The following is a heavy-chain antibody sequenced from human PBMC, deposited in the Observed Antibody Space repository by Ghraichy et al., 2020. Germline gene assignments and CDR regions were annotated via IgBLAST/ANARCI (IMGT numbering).Heavy chain of an antibody. D-gene: IGHD6-6*01. CDR1: GGSISSYY. J-gene: IGHJ5*02. Sequence: SCTVSGGSISSYYWSWIRQPPGKGLEWIGYIYYSGSTNYNPSLKSRVTISVDTSKNQFSLKLSSVTAADTAVYYCARGESGGIAARPDWFDPWGQGTLVNVSS. CDR2: IYYSGST. CDR3: ARGESGGIAARPDWFDP. V-gene: IGHV4-59*01.